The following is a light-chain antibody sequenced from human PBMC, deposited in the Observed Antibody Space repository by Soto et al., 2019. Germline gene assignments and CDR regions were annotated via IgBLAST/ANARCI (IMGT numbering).Light chain of an antibody. CDR2: IAS. J-gene: IGKJ2*01. V-gene: IGKV3-20*01. CDR1: QSVSRSY. CDR3: QQYGSSPYT. Sequence: EVVLTQSPGTLSLSPGERATLSCRASQSVSRSYLAWYQQKPGQAPRLPIYIASSRATGIPDRFSGSGSGTDFTLTISRLEPEDFAMYYCQQYGSSPYTFGQGTKLEIK.